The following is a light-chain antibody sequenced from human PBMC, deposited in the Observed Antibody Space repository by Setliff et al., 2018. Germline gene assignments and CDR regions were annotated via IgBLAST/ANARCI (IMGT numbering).Light chain of an antibody. CDR2: DDS. CDR3: QVWDPASGHRV. Sequence: SYELTQPPSESVAPGKTARITCGGHNIGDKSVHWYQQKPGQAPVLVVYDDSDRPSGIPGRFSGSNPGNTATLTISRVEAGDEADYYCQVWDPASGHRVFGTGTKVTVL. J-gene: IGLJ1*01. V-gene: IGLV3-21*03. CDR1: NIGDKS.